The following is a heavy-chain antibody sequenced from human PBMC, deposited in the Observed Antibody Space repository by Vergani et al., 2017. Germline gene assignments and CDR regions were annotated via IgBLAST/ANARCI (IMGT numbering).Heavy chain of an antibody. CDR2: ISGSGGST. V-gene: IGHV3-23*01. D-gene: IGHD1-1*01. CDR3: ATDTNWSDGRDC. CDR1: GFTFSSYA. Sequence: EVQLLESGGGLVQPGGSLRLSCAASGFTFSSYAMSWVRQAPGKGLEWVSAISGSGGSTYYADSVKGRFTISRDNSKTTLYLQMNSLRAEDTAVYYCATDTNWSDGRDCWGQGTLVTVSS. J-gene: IGHJ4*02.